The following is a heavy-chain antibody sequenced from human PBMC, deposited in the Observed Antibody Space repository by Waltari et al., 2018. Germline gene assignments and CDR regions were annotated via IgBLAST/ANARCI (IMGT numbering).Heavy chain of an antibody. Sequence: EVQLLESGGGLVQPGGSLRLSCAASGFTFSSYAMSWVRQAPGKGLEWVSAISGSGGSTYYADSVKVRFTSSRDNSKNTRYLQMNSLRAEDTAVDYCAKDNNWGSFWFDYWGQGTLVTVSS. CDR1: GFTFSSYA. J-gene: IGHJ4*02. CDR2: ISGSGGST. CDR3: AKDNNWGSFWFDY. V-gene: IGHV3-23*01. D-gene: IGHD7-27*01.